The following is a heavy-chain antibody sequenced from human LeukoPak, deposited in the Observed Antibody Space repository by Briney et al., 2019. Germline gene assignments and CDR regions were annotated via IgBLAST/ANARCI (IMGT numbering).Heavy chain of an antibody. V-gene: IGHV1-69*06. D-gene: IGHD5-24*01. CDR3: AKTPVGMVTLDY. CDR1: GYTFSSYG. CDR2: IIPIFGTA. J-gene: IGHJ4*02. Sequence: ASVKVSCKASGYTFSSYGISWVRQAPGQGLEWMGGIIPIFGTANYAQKFQGRVTITADKSTSTAYMDLSSLRSEDTAVYYCAKTPVGMVTLDYWGQGTLVTVSS.